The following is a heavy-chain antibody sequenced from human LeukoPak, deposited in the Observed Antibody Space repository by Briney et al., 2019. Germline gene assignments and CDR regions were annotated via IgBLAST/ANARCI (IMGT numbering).Heavy chain of an antibody. D-gene: IGHD6-19*01. CDR1: GFTFSDYN. J-gene: IGHJ1*01. V-gene: IGHV3-21*01. CDR3: ARFETVAAKPIEH. Sequence: PGGSLRLSCAASGFTFSDYNMNWVRQAPGKGLDWVSSISSTSTYILYADSVKDRFTISRDNARNSLYLQMNSLRAEDTAVYYCARFETVAAKPIEHWGPGTLVTVSS. CDR2: ISSTSTYI.